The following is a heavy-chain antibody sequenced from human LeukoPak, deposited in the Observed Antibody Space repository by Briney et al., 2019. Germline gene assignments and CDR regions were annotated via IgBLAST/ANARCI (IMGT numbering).Heavy chain of an antibody. V-gene: IGHV1-69*04. J-gene: IGHJ5*02. Sequence: SVKVSCKASGGTFSSYTISLVRQAPGQGLEWMGRIIPILGIANYAQKFQGRVTITADKSTSTAYMELSSLRSEDTAVYYCARDLNYGGNWFDPSGQGTLVTVSS. D-gene: IGHD1-7*01. CDR2: IIPILGIA. CDR1: GGTFSSYT. CDR3: ARDLNYGGNWFDP.